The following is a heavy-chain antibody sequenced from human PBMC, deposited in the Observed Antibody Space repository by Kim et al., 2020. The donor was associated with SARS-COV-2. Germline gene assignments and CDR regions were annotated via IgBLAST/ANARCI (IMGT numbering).Heavy chain of an antibody. V-gene: IGHV4-39*07. CDR1: GGSISSSSYY. J-gene: IGHJ4*02. D-gene: IGHD3-22*01. CDR3: ARASRYYDSSGLRVYYFDS. CDR2: IYYSGSA. Sequence: SETLSLTCTVSGGSISSSSYYWGWIRQPPGKGLEWIGSIYYSGSAYYNPSLKSRVTISADTSKNQFSLKLSSVTAADTAVYHCARASRYYDSSGLRVYYFDSWGQGTLVTVSS.